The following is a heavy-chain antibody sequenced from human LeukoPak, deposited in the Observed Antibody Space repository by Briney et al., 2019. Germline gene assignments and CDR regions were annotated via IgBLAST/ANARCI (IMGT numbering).Heavy chain of an antibody. D-gene: IGHD6-13*01. Sequence: PGGSLRLSCAASGFTFSSYGMHWVRQAPGKGLERVAVISYDGSNKYYADSVKGRFTISRDNSKNTLYLQMNSLRAEDTAVYYCAKDDGYSSSWPDYWGQGTLVTVSS. V-gene: IGHV3-30*18. J-gene: IGHJ4*02. CDR3: AKDDGYSSSWPDY. CDR2: ISYDGSNK. CDR1: GFTFSSYG.